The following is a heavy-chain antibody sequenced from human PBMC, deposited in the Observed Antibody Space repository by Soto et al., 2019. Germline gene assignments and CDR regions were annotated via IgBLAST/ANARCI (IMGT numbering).Heavy chain of an antibody. CDR1: GVSLSTSAVG. J-gene: IGHJ4*02. V-gene: IGHV2-5*02. D-gene: IGHD2-8*01. CDR3: AHRQRDESDGVYYPLKFDY. CDR2: IYWDDDK. Sequence: HITLKESGPALVKPTQTLTLTCTLSGVSLSTSAVGVGWIRQPPGKALEWLALIYWDDDKRYRPSLESRLNITQGTSTNQVVLRLANVDPADTGTYFCAHRQRDESDGVYYPLKFDYWGQGALVTVSS.